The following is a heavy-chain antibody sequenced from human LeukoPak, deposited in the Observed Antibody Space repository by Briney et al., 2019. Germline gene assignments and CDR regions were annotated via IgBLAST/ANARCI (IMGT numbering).Heavy chain of an antibody. Sequence: GASVKVSCKASGYTFTSYYMHWVRQAPGQGLEWVGIINPSGGSTSYAQKFQGRVTMTRDTSTSTVYMELSSLRSEDTAVYYCARDHCSGGSCYVDPGDYYYMDVWGKGTTVTVSS. V-gene: IGHV1-46*01. CDR2: INPSGGST. CDR1: GYTFTSYY. CDR3: ARDHCSGGSCYVDPGDYYYMDV. J-gene: IGHJ6*03. D-gene: IGHD2-15*01.